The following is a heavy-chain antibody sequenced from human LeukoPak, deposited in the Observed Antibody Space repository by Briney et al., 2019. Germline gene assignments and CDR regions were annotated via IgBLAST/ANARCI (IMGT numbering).Heavy chain of an antibody. D-gene: IGHD1-26*01. CDR1: GNYW. J-gene: IGHJ4*02. CDR3: AKLGYSGGYAADSDY. CDR2: INSDGSWT. Sequence: PGGSLRLSCAASGNYWVHWVRQAPGKGLVWVSHINSDGSWTSYADSVKGRFTISKDNAKNTVYLQMNSLRAEDTAVYYCAKLGYSGGYAADSDYWGQGTLVTVSS. V-gene: IGHV3-74*01.